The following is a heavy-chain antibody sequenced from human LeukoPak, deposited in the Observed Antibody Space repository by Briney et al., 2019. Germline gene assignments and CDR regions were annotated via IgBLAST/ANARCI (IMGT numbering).Heavy chain of an antibody. CDR3: ARTLSSWAPAFDY. Sequence: SETLSLTCAVYGGSFGGYYWSWIRQPPGKGLEWIGEINHSGSTNYNPSLKSRVTISVDTSKNQFSLKLSSVTAADTAVYYCARTLSSWAPAFDYWGQGTLVTVSS. J-gene: IGHJ4*02. V-gene: IGHV4-34*01. CDR1: GGSFGGYY. D-gene: IGHD6-13*01. CDR2: INHSGST.